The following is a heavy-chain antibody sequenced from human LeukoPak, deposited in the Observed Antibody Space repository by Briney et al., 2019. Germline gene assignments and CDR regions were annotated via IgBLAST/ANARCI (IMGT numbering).Heavy chain of an antibody. CDR1: GFTFSNYA. CDR2: VTGNGVGT. V-gene: IGHV3-23*01. CDR3: AKGPRSGSYYYFDY. Sequence: GGSLRLSCAASGFTFSNYAMSWVRQAPGKGLEWVSVVTGNGVGTYYADSVKGRFTISRDNSNNTLYLQMNSLSAEDTAVYYCAKGPRSGSYYYFDYWGQGTLVTVSS. D-gene: IGHD3-10*01. J-gene: IGHJ4*02.